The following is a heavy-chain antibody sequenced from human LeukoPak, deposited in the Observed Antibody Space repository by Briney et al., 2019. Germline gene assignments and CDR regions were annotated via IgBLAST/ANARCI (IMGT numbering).Heavy chain of an antibody. D-gene: IGHD2-15*01. J-gene: IGHJ3*02. Sequence: MPSETLSLTCTVSGGSISSGSYYWSWIRQPAGKGLEWIGRIYTSGSTNYNPSLKSRVTISVDTSKNQFSLKLSSVTAADTAVYYCARVGWWLDAFDIWGQGTMVTVSS. CDR2: IYTSGST. V-gene: IGHV4-61*02. CDR1: GGSISSGSYY. CDR3: ARVGWWLDAFDI.